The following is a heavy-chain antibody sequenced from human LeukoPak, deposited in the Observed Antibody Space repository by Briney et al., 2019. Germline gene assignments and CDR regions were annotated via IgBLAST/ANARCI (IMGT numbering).Heavy chain of an antibody. J-gene: IGHJ3*02. CDR2: ISSSSSTI. V-gene: IGHV3-48*01. CDR3: ARDSFGVNAFSI. CDR1: GFTFSSYS. D-gene: IGHD3-10*01. Sequence: GGSLRLSCAASGFTFSSYSMNWVRQAPGKGLEWVSYISSSSSTIYYADSVKGRFTISRDNAKNSLYLQMNSLRAEDTAVYYCARDSFGVNAFSIWGQGTVVTVSS.